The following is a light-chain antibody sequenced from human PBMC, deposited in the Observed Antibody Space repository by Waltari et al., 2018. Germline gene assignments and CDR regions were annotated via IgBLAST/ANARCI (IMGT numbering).Light chain of an antibody. CDR2: DVS. CDR1: SSDIVYYDY. Sequence: QSALTQPASVSGSPGQSITISCTGTSSDIVYYDYVSWYQQHPGKAPKLIIYDVSERPSGVSNRLSGSKSGNTASLTISGLQAEDEADYYCSSFTRTNTLLFGGGTKLTVL. CDR3: SSFTRTNTLL. V-gene: IGLV2-14*03. J-gene: IGLJ2*01.